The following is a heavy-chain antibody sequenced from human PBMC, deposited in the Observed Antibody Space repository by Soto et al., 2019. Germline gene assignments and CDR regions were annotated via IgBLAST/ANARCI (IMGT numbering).Heavy chain of an antibody. CDR3: AKEGRGYSYGHPYY. Sequence: PGGSLRLSCVASGFTFSSYGMHWVRQAPGKGLEWVAVISYDGSNKYYADSVKGRFTISRDNSKNTLYLQMNSLRAEDTAVYYCAKEGRGYSYGHPYYWGQGTLVTVSS. J-gene: IGHJ4*02. V-gene: IGHV3-30*18. CDR1: GFTFSSYG. CDR2: ISYDGSNK. D-gene: IGHD5-18*01.